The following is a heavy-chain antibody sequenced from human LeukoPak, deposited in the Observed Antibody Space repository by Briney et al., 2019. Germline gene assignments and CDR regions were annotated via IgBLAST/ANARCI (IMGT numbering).Heavy chain of an antibody. CDR1: GFAVSSNY. CDR3: ARDGDYGEGFDP. CDR2: IYSGGST. D-gene: IGHD4-17*01. Sequence: GGSLRLSCAASGFAVSSNYMSWVRQAPGKGLEWVSVIYSGGSTYYADSVKGRFTISRDNSKNTLYLQMNSLRAEDTAVYYCARDGDYGEGFDPWGQGTLVTVSS. J-gene: IGHJ5*02. V-gene: IGHV3-66*01.